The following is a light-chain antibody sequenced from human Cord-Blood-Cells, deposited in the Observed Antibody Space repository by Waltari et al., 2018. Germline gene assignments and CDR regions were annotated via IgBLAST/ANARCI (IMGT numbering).Light chain of an antibody. CDR3: SSYTGISTLV. J-gene: IGLJ2*01. V-gene: IGLV2-14*01. Sequence: QSALTQPASVSGSPGQSITISCTGTSSAVGGYNYVPWYQQHPGKATKLMIYDISNRPSEIQNRFSGSKSGNTASLTISGLQAEVEADYYCSSYTGISTLVFGGGTRLTVL. CDR1: SSAVGGYNY. CDR2: DIS.